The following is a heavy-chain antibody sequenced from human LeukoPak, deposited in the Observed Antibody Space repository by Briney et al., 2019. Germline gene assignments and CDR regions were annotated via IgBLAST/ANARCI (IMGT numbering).Heavy chain of an antibody. V-gene: IGHV4-39*01. CDR2: FFSTGRT. CDR3: ASIPGSSTCWYHFDN. CDR1: GGSVSSSDHH. D-gene: IGHD1-14*01. Sequence: PSETLSLTCNVSGGSVSSSDHHWAWIRQSPGMGLEWVGTFFSTGRTSQNPDPSLKGRVTLSVDTSRNQFSLQLRSLTAADTAIFCCASIPGSSTCWYHFDNWGQGTLVTVSS. J-gene: IGHJ4*02.